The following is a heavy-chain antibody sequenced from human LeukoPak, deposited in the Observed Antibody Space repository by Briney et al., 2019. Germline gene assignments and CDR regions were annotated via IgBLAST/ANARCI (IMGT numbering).Heavy chain of an antibody. CDR3: ARGTTALDY. CDR2: ISSSSSYI. D-gene: IGHD4-11*01. CDR1: GFTFSSYE. V-gene: IGHV3-21*01. J-gene: IGHJ4*02. Sequence: GGSLRLSCAASGFTFSSYEMNWVRQAPGKGLEWVSSISSSSSYIYYADSVKGRFTISRDNAKNSLYLQMNSLRAEDTAAYYCARGTTALDYWGQGTLVTVSS.